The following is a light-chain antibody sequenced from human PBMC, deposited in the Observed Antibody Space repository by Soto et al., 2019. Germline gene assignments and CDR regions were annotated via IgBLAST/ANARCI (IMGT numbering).Light chain of an antibody. CDR3: KSYAGSNTYV. J-gene: IGLJ1*01. V-gene: IGLV2-8*01. CDR1: KNDIGVYDF. CDR2: EVV. Sequence: QSDLTQPPSASGSPGQSVTISCTGTKNDIGVYDFVSWYQHHPGKAPRLIIYEVVQRPAEVPDRFSGSKSGNTASLTVSGLQAADEADYFCKSYAGSNTYVFGSGTKLTVL.